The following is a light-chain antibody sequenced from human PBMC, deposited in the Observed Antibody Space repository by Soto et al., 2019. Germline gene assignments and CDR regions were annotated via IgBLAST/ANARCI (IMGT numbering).Light chain of an antibody. V-gene: IGLV3-1*01. CDR1: KLGDKY. J-gene: IGLJ2*01. CDR2: QDS. CDR3: QAWDRSTVV. Sequence: SYELTQPPSVSVSPGQTASITCSGDKLGDKYACWYQQKPGQSPVLVIYQDSKRPSGIPERFSGSNSGNTATLTISGTQAMDEADYYCQAWDRSTVVLGGGTKLTV.